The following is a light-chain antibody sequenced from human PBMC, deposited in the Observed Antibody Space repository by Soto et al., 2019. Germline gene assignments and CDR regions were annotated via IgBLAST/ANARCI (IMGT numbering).Light chain of an antibody. J-gene: IGKJ5*01. CDR3: QQLNSFPIT. V-gene: IGKV1-9*01. Sequence: PSYLSSSVVDRVTLTCRASQGISSYLTWYQQKPGKAPKVLIYVASTLQSGVPSRFSGSGSGTDFTLTISSLQPEDSATYYCQQLNSFPITFGQGTRLEIK. CDR1: QGISSY. CDR2: VAS.